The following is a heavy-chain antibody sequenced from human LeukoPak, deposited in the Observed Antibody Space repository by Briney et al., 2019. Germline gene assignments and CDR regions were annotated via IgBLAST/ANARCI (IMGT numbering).Heavy chain of an antibody. Sequence: GGSLRLSCAASGFTFSNAWMSWVRQAPGKGLEWVGRIKSKTDGGTTDYAAPVKGRFTISRDDSRNTLYLQMNSLKTEDTAVYYCTTVGEVRGVIPKYYYYYGMDVWGQGTTVIVSS. CDR1: GFTFSNAW. CDR2: IKSKTDGGTT. CDR3: TTVGEVRGVIPKYYYYYGMDV. V-gene: IGHV3-15*01. J-gene: IGHJ6*02. D-gene: IGHD3-10*01.